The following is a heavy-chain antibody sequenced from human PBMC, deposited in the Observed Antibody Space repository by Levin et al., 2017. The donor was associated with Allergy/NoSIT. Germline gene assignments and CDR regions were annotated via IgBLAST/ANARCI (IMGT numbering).Heavy chain of an antibody. V-gene: IGHV1-69*06. J-gene: IGHJ6*02. Sequence: ASVKVSCKASGGTFSSYAISWVRQAPGQGLEWMGGIIPIFGTANYAQKFQGRVTITADKSTSTAYMELSSLRSEDTAVYYCARVGIGSGYSGYYYYGMDVWGQGTTVTVSS. CDR1: GGTFSSYA. CDR3: ARVGIGSGYSGYYYYGMDV. D-gene: IGHD3-22*01. CDR2: IIPIFGTA.